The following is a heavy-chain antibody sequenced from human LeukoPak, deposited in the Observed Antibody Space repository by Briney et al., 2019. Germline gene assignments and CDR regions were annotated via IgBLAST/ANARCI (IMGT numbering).Heavy chain of an antibody. D-gene: IGHD3-16*01. CDR3: AVAKQSLSEIVAYLDY. V-gene: IGHV3-74*01. CDR2: NNSDGSST. Sequence: GGSLRLSCAASGFTLSNHWMHWVRPVPGKGLVWVSRNNSDGSSTRHAASVKGRFTISRDNAKNTLYLQMNSLRVEDTAVYYCAVAKQSLSEIVAYLDYWGQGTLVTVSS. CDR1: GFTLSNHW. J-gene: IGHJ4*02.